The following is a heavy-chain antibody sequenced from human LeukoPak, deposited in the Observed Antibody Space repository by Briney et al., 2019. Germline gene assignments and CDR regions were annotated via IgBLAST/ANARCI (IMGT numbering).Heavy chain of an antibody. CDR2: ISSSATAI. V-gene: IGHV3-48*03. Sequence: GGSLRLSCAASGFTFSSYEMNWVRQAPGKGLEWVSYISSSATAIYYADSVKGRFTISRDNAKNSLYLQMNSLRAEDTAVYYCARKPFYGSGIGHWGQGTLVTVSS. J-gene: IGHJ4*02. CDR1: GFTFSSYE. D-gene: IGHD3-10*01. CDR3: ARKPFYGSGIGH.